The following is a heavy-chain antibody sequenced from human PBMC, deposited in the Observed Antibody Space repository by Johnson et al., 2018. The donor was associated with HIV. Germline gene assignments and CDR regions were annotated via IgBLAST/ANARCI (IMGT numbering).Heavy chain of an antibody. CDR3: ARDESGSSSSGAFDI. J-gene: IGHJ3*02. CDR2: INWKGGSP. D-gene: IGHD6-6*01. CDR1: GISVSSNY. V-gene: IGHV3-20*04. Sequence: VQLVESGGGLVQPGGSLRLSCAASGISVSSNYMSWVRQAPGKGLEWVSGINWKGGSPGYADSVKGRFTISRDNARNSLFLQMNSLRAEDTALYYCARDESGSSSSGAFDIWGQGTMVTVSS.